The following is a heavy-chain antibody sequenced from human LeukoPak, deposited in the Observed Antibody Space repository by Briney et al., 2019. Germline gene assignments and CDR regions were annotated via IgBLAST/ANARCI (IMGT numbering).Heavy chain of an antibody. V-gene: IGHV4-59*08. Sequence: SESLSLTCIVSGGSMIGHYWNWIRQSPGKPLEWIGYVYDSGDTNYNPALKSRVSISLDTSKNQFSLRLMSVTATDTALYFCARKNFYPNWFFDVWGRGTLVTVSS. D-gene: IGHD3-3*01. CDR1: GGSMIGHY. CDR3: ARKNFYPNWFFDV. J-gene: IGHJ2*01. CDR2: VYDSGDT.